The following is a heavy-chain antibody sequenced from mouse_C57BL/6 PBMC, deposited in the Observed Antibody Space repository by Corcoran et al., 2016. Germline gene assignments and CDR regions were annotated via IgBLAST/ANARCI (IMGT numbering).Heavy chain of an antibody. Sequence: QVQLQQSGAELVKPGASVKISCKASGYAFSSYWMNWVKQRPGKGLEWIGQIYPGDGDTNYNGKFKGKATLTADKSPSTAYMQLSSLTSEDSAVYFCARRYYYGSSYDFDYWGQGTTLTVSS. J-gene: IGHJ2*01. CDR3: ARRYYYGSSYDFDY. V-gene: IGHV1-80*01. CDR2: IYPGDGDT. D-gene: IGHD1-1*01. CDR1: GYAFSSYW.